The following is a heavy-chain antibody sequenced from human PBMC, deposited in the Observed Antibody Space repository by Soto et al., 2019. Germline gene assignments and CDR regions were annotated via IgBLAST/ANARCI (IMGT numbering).Heavy chain of an antibody. CDR3: ARDRYYDFWSGSTYYYYGMDV. Sequence: GASVKVSCKASGYTFTSYGISWVRQAPGQGLEWMGWISAYNGNTNYAQKLQGRVTTTTDTFTSTAYMELRSLRSDDTAVYYCARDRYYDFWSGSTYYYYGMDVWGQGTTVTVSS. V-gene: IGHV1-18*04. J-gene: IGHJ6*02. D-gene: IGHD3-3*01. CDR1: GYTFTSYG. CDR2: ISAYNGNT.